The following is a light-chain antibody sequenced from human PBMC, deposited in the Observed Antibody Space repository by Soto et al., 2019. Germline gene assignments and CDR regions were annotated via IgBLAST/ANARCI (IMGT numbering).Light chain of an antibody. J-gene: IGKJ4*01. CDR1: QNIATY. Sequence: DIQMTQSPSSLSASVGDRVTITCRASQNIATYLNWYQQKPGKAPKLLIYAASSLQSGVPSGFSGSGSGTDFTLTISSLLPEDFATYYCQQGYNAPLTFGGGTKVDIK. CDR3: QQGYNAPLT. CDR2: AAS. V-gene: IGKV1-39*01.